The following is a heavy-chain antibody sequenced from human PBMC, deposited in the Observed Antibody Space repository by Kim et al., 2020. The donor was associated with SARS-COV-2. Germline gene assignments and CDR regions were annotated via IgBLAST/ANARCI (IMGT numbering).Heavy chain of an antibody. J-gene: IGHJ6*02. Sequence: ASMKVSCKASGYTFTSYGISWVRQAPGQGLEWMGWISAYNGNTNYAQKLQGRVTMTTDTSTSTAYMELRSLRSDATAVYYCSRVGGCSGGSCYPSTMLGYGMDVWGQGTTVTVSS. V-gene: IGHV1-18*01. CDR3: SRVGGCSGGSCYPSTMLGYGMDV. CDR1: GYTFTSYG. D-gene: IGHD2-15*01. CDR2: ISAYNGNT.